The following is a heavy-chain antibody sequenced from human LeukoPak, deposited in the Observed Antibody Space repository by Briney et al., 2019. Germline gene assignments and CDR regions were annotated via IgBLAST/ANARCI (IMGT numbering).Heavy chain of an antibody. CDR2: IYHSGST. J-gene: IGHJ4*02. CDR3: ARGSCGDPALFDY. Sequence: TSETLSLTCAVSGGSISSGDYSWSWIRQPPGKGLEWIGYIYHSGSTYYNPSLKSRVTISVDRSKNQFSLKLSSVTAADTAVYYCARGSCGDPALFDYWGQGTLVTVSS. D-gene: IGHD4-17*01. CDR1: GGSISSGDYS. V-gene: IGHV4-30-2*01.